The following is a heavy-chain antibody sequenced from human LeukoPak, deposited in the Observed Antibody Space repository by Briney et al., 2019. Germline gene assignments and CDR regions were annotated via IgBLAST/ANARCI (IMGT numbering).Heavy chain of an antibody. Sequence: SETLSLTCTVSGDSMSTGDEYWGWIRQPAGKGLEWIGRIYTRGSTNYNPSLKSRVTLSVDTSKNQLSLKLSSVTAADTAVYYCASSPWELQFDHWGQGSLVTVSS. J-gene: IGHJ4*02. CDR3: ASSPWELQFDH. CDR2: IYTRGST. CDR1: GDSMSTGDEY. V-gene: IGHV4-61*02. D-gene: IGHD1-26*01.